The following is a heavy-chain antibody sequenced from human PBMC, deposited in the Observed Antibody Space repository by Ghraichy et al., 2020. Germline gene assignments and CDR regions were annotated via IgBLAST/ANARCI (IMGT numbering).Heavy chain of an antibody. J-gene: IGHJ6*02. V-gene: IGHV3-48*01. D-gene: IGHD6-19*01. CDR3: SRGGGAGTPVLYHMDV. Sequence: GGSLRLSCEASGFTFSSYSINWVRQAPGKGPEWISYITSSSRFISYADSVKGRFTISRDNAKNSLYLQMNSLRAEDTAVYYCSRGGGAGTPVLYHMDVWGLGTTVTVSS. CDR2: ITSSSRFI. CDR1: GFTFSSYS.